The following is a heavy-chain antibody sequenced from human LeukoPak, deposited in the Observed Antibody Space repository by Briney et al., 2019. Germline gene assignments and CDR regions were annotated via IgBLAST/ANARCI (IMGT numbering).Heavy chain of an antibody. J-gene: IGHJ5*02. CDR2: IYYSGST. CDR3: ARGCSAGTPHNWFDP. Sequence: SETLSLTCTVSGGSISSYYWSWIRQPAGKGLEWIGYIYYSGSTNYNPSLKSRVTISVDTSKNQFSLKLSSVTAADTAVYYCARGCSAGTPHNWFDPWGQGTLVTVSS. V-gene: IGHV4-59*01. D-gene: IGHD6-13*01. CDR1: GGSISSYY.